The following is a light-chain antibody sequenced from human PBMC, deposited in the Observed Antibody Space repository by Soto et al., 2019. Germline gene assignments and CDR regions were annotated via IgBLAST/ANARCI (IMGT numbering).Light chain of an antibody. V-gene: IGKV1-5*01. CDR1: QTIISW. Sequence: DIQMTQSPSTLSESVGDRFTITCRASQTIISWLAWYQQKPGKAPKLLIRAASILQSGVPSRFSGSGSGTEFTLTISSLQSEDFAVYYCQQYNNWPPITFGQGTRLEIK. J-gene: IGKJ5*01. CDR2: AAS. CDR3: QQYNNWPPIT.